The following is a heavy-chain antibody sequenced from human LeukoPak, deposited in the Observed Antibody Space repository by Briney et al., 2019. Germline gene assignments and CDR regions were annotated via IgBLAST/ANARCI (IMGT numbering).Heavy chain of an antibody. D-gene: IGHD2-2*01. V-gene: IGHV3-30*18. CDR1: GFTFSHYA. CDR3: AKDGFCSSTGCYPNHFDS. J-gene: IGHJ4*02. Sequence: GRSLRLSCAASGFTFSHYAMHWVRQAPGKGLEGVALISNDGSNTYHADSVKGRFTISRDKSKNTLDLQMNSLRADDTAVYYCAKDGFCSSTGCYPNHFDSWGQGTLVTVSS. CDR2: ISNDGSNT.